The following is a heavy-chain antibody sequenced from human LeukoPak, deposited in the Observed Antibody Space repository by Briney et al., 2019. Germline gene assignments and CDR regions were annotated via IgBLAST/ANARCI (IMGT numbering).Heavy chain of an antibody. V-gene: IGHV3-23*01. CDR2: ISGSGGST. CDR3: ARAGRRGRWLQEDY. Sequence: GGSLRLSCAASGFTFSSYAMSWVRQAPGKGLEWVSAISGSGGSTYYADSVKGRFTISRDNAKNSLYLQMNSLRAEDTAVYYCARAGRRGRWLQEDYWGQGTLVTVSS. J-gene: IGHJ4*02. CDR1: GFTFSSYA. D-gene: IGHD5-24*01.